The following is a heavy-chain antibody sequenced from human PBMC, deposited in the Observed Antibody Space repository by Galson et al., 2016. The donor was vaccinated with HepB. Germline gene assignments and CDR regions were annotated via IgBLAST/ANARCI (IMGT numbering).Heavy chain of an antibody. Sequence: SVKVSCKASGGTSSSYAITWVRQAPGQGLEWLGGIIPRFGTANYPQKFKDRVTISADESTVTAHMELSGLRSDDTAVYYCARQEKAASRSHFDSWGQGTRVTVSS. CDR1: GGTSSSYA. CDR2: IIPRFGTA. J-gene: IGHJ4*02. V-gene: IGHV1-69*13. CDR3: ARQEKAASRSHFDS.